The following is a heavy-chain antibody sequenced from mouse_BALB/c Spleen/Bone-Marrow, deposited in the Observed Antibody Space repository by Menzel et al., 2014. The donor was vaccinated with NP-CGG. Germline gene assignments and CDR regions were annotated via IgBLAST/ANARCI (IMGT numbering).Heavy chain of an antibody. V-gene: IGHV5-9-2*01. CDR1: GFSFNSYG. CDR2: ISGGGSYT. Sequence: VQLKQSGGGLVKSGGSLKLSCAASGFSFNSYGMSWVRQTPEKRLEWVATISGGGSYTFYPVSVKGRFTVSRDNAKNNLYLQLSSLRSEDTALYYCARHAYYDQTEVSFVYWGQGTLVTVSA. J-gene: IGHJ3*01. CDR3: ARHAYYDQTEVSFVY. D-gene: IGHD2-4*01.